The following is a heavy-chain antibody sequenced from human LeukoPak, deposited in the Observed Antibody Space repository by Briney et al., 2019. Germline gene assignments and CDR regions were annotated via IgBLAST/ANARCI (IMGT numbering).Heavy chain of an antibody. D-gene: IGHD3-10*01. CDR2: IYYSGST. J-gene: IGHJ4*02. Sequence: SETLSLTCTVSGGSISSYYCSWIRQPPGKGLEWIGYIYYSGSTNYNPSLKSRVTISVDTSKNQFSLKLSSVTAADTAVYYCARDHMVRQPLWGQGTLVTVSS. V-gene: IGHV4-59*12. CDR3: ARDHMVRQPL. CDR1: GGSISSYY.